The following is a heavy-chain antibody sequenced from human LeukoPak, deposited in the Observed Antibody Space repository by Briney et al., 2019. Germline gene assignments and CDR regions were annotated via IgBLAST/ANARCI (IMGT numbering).Heavy chain of an antibody. CDR1: GFTFSDYY. Sequence: GGSPRLSCAASGFTFSDYYMSWTRQAPGKGLEWVSYISGSGGSTYYADSVKGRFTISRDNSKNTLYLQMNSLRAEDTAVYYCARNYYDSSGYYPDAFDIWGQGTMVTVSS. CDR3: ARNYYDSSGYYPDAFDI. CDR2: ISGSGGST. J-gene: IGHJ3*02. V-gene: IGHV3-11*04. D-gene: IGHD3-22*01.